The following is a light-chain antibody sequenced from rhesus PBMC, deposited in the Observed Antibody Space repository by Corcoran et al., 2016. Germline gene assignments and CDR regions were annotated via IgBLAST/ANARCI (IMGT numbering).Light chain of an antibody. CDR1: QGISSY. V-gene: IGKV1-38*01. CDR3: QPYRSAPYS. J-gene: IGKJ2*01. Sequence: DIQLTQSPSSLSASVGDRVTITCRASQGISSYLAWYQQKSGKAPKLLIYDASNLQTGVPSRLRGSGSRTDFTLTSSSLQPEGFATYYCQPYRSAPYSFGQGTKVGIK. CDR2: DAS.